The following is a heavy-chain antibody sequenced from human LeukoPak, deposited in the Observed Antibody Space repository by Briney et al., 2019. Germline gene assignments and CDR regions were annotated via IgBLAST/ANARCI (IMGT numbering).Heavy chain of an antibody. CDR1: GGSFSGYY. CDR2: INHSGST. CDR3: ARSSRGAAAGFDY. J-gene: IGHJ4*02. V-gene: IGHV4-34*01. Sequence: SETLSLTCAVYGGSFSGYYWSWIRQPPGKGLEWIGEINHSGSTNYSPSLKSRVTISVDTSKNQFSLKLSSVTAADTAVYYCARSSRGAAAGFDYWGQGTLVTVSS. D-gene: IGHD6-13*01.